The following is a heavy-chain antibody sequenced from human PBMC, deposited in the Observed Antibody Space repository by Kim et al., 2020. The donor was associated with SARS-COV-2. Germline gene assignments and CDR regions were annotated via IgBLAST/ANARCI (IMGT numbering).Heavy chain of an antibody. Sequence: YAQKLQGRVTMTTDTSTSTAYMELRSLRFDDTAVYYCARGTSWGSYMFDYWGQGTLVTVSS. V-gene: IGHV1-18*01. J-gene: IGHJ4*02. CDR3: ARGTSWGSYMFDY. D-gene: IGHD1-26*01.